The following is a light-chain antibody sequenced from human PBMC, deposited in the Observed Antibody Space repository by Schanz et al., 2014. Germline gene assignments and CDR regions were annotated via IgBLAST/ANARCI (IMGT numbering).Light chain of an antibody. CDR1: ESVSSSS. J-gene: IGKJ4*01. CDR2: GVS. CDR3: QQYGDSPPT. Sequence: EIVLTQSPGTLSLSPGERATLSCRASESVSSSSLAWYQQKPGQAPRLLIYGVSSRATGIPDSFSGSGSGTDFTLTITSLQPEDFAVYSCQQYGDSPPTFGPGTKVEI. V-gene: IGKV3-20*01.